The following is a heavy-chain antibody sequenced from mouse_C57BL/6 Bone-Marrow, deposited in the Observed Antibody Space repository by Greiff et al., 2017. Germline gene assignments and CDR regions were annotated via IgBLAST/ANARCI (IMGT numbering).Heavy chain of an antibody. CDR3: ASHSYYYAMDY. CDR2: IDPSDSYT. Sequence: QVQLQQPGAELVMPGASVKLSCKASGYTFTSYWMHWVKQRPGPGLAWIGEIDPSDSYTNYNQKFKGKSTLTVDKSSSTAYMQLSSLTSEDSAVYYCASHSYYYAMDYWGQGTSVTVSS. J-gene: IGHJ4*01. V-gene: IGHV1-69*01. CDR1: GYTFTSYW.